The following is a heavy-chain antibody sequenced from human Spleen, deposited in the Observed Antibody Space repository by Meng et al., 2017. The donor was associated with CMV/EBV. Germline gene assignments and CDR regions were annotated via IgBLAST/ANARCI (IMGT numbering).Heavy chain of an antibody. V-gene: IGHV4-4*02. J-gene: IGHJ4*02. D-gene: IGHD1-26*01. CDR1: GASIRSSNW. CDR3: ANPAYSDSY. CDR2: IYHSGTT. Sequence: SLTCAVSGASIRSSNWGNGVRQPPGKGLEWIGEIYHSGTTNYNPSLKSRVTISVDKSKNQFSLKLSSVTAADTAVYYCANPAYSDSYWGQGILVTVSS.